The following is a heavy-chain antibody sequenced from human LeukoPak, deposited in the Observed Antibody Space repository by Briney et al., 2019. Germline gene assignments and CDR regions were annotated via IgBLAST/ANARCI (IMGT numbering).Heavy chain of an antibody. D-gene: IGHD3-3*01. CDR3: ARVWSGYYYYMDV. V-gene: IGHV3-7*01. CDR2: IKQDGSEK. CDR1: GFTFSSYW. J-gene: IGHJ6*03. Sequence: GGSLRLSCAASGFTFSSYWMSWVRQAPGKGLEWVANIKQDGSEKYYEDSVKGRFTISRDNAKNSLYLQMNSLRAEDTAVYYCARVWSGYYYYMDVWGKGTTVTVSS.